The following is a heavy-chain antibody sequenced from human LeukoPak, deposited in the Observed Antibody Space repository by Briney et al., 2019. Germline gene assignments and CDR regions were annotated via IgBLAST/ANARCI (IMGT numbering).Heavy chain of an antibody. V-gene: IGHV4-38-2*01. D-gene: IGHD2-2*01. CDR2: IYHSGST. J-gene: IGHJ4*02. CDR1: GYSISSGYY. Sequence: PSETLSLTCAVSGYSISSGYYWGWIRQPPGKGLEWIGSIYHSGSTYYNPSLKSRVTISVDTSKNQFSLKLSSVTAADTAAYYCARVRGSTSCSDYWGQGTLVTVSS. CDR3: ARVRGSTSCSDY.